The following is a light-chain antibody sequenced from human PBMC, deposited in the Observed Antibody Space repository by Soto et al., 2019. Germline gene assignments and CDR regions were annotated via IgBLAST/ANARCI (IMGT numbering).Light chain of an antibody. Sequence: QSALTQPPSASGSPGQSVTISCTGTSSDIGGYNSVSWYQQHPGKAPKLMIYEVNKRPLGVPERFSGSKSGNTASLTVSGLQADDEADYYCSSSAGTTSFVLFGGGTQLTVL. CDR1: SSDIGGYNS. V-gene: IGLV2-8*01. CDR3: SSSAGTTSFVL. CDR2: EVN. J-gene: IGLJ3*02.